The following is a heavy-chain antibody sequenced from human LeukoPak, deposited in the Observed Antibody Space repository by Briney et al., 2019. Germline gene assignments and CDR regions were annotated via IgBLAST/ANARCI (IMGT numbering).Heavy chain of an antibody. Sequence: SETLSLTCTVSGGSISGYYWSWIRQPPGKGLEWIGYIYYSGSTNYNPSLKSRVTISVDTSKNQFSLKLSSVTAADTAVYYCARVWEYSSSWYPSYYFDYWGQGTLVTVSS. D-gene: IGHD6-13*01. J-gene: IGHJ4*02. CDR1: GGSISGYY. CDR3: ARVWEYSSSWYPSYYFDY. CDR2: IYYSGST. V-gene: IGHV4-59*01.